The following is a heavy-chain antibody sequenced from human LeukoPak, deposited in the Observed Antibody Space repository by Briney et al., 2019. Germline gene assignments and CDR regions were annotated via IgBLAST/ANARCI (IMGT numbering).Heavy chain of an antibody. CDR2: ISYDGSNK. CDR1: GFTLSSYG. Sequence: GGSLRLSCAASGFTLSSYGMHWVRQAPGKGLEWVAVISYDGSNKYYADSVKGRFTISRDNSKNTLYLQMNSLRAEDTAVYYCAKDRNDYGDYGGFDYWGQGTLVTVSS. CDR3: AKDRNDYGDYGGFDY. V-gene: IGHV3-30*18. J-gene: IGHJ4*02. D-gene: IGHD4-17*01.